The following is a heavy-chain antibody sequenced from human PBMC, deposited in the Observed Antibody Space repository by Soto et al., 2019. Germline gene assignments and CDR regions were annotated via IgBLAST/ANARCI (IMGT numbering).Heavy chain of an antibody. D-gene: IGHD3-10*01. J-gene: IGHJ5*02. V-gene: IGHV4-39*01. CDR2: IYYSGST. CDR1: GGSISSSSYY. CDR3: ARNGLWFGEPNWFDP. Sequence: PSETLSLTCTVSGGSISSSSYYWGWIRQPPGKGLEWIGSIYYSGSTYYNPSLKSRVTISVDTSKNQFSLKLSSVTAADTAVYYCARNGLWFGEPNWFDPWGQGTLVTVSS.